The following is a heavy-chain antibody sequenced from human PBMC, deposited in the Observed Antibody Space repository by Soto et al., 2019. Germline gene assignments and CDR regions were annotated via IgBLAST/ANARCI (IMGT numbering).Heavy chain of an antibody. V-gene: IGHV3-30-3*01. D-gene: IGHD6-13*01. Sequence: WWSLRLSCAASGFTCSSYAMHWFRQAPGKGLEWVAVISYDGSNKYYADSVKGRFTISRDNSKNTLYLQMNSLRAEDTAVYYCVAAAGGYYYYGMDVWGQGTTVTVSS. CDR2: ISYDGSNK. CDR3: VAAAGGYYYYGMDV. CDR1: GFTCSSYA. J-gene: IGHJ6*02.